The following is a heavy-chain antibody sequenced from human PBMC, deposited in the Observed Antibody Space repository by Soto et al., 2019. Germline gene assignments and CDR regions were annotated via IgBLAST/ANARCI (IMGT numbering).Heavy chain of an antibody. D-gene: IGHD3-16*02. CDR3: ARGGDYDYVWGSYRQPRYYYYGMDV. CDR2: INPSGGST. CDR1: GYTFTSYY. J-gene: IGHJ6*02. V-gene: IGHV1-46*01. Sequence: ASVKVSCKASGYTFTSYYMHWVRQAPGQGLEWMGIINPSGGSTSYAQKFQGRVTMTRDTSASTVYMELSSLRSEDTAVYYCARGGDYDYVWGSYRQPRYYYYGMDVWGQGTTVTVS.